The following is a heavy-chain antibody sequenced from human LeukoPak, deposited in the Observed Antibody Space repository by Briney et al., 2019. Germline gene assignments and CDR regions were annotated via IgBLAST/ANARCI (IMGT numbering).Heavy chain of an antibody. CDR3: ARVDGSPDY. CDR2: IIPIFGTA. CDR1: GGTFSSYA. D-gene: IGHD2-15*01. Sequence: ASVKVSCKASGGTFSSYAISWVRQAPGQGLEWMGGIIPIFGTANYAQKFQGRVTITRDTSISTVYMELSSLRSEDTAVYFCARVDGSPDYWGQGTLVTVSS. J-gene: IGHJ4*02. V-gene: IGHV1-69*05.